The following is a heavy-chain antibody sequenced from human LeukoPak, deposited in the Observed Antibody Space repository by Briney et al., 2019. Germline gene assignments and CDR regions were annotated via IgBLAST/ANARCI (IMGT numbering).Heavy chain of an antibody. J-gene: IGHJ6*03. CDR2: IYYSGTT. D-gene: IGHD6-6*01. CDR1: GGSISSSNYY. CDR3: ARVPRIAARPAGYYYYYYMDV. Sequence: SETLSLTCTVSGGSISSSNYYWGWIRQPPGKGLEWIGSIYYSGTTYYNPSLKSRVTISVDTSKNQFSLKLSSVTAADTAVYYCARVPRIAARPAGYYYYYYMDVWGKGTTVTVSS. V-gene: IGHV4-39*01.